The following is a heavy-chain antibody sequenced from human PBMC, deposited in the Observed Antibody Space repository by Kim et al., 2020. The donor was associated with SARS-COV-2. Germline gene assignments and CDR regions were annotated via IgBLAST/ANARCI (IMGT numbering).Heavy chain of an antibody. J-gene: IGHJ4*02. CDR3: AKRDQPKRITIFGV. Sequence: ADSVKGRFTISRDNSKNTLYLQMNSLRAEDTAVYYCAKRDQPKRITIFGVWGQGTLVTVSS. D-gene: IGHD3-3*01. V-gene: IGHV3-23*01.